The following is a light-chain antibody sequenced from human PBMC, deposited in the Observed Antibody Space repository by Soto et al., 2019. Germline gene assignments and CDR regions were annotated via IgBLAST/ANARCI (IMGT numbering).Light chain of an antibody. J-gene: IGLJ3*02. CDR3: ATWDDSLAVL. CDR2: NTN. Sequence: QSFLPQPPSASGTPGQRVTISCSGGTSNIGTNTVNWYQQLPGTAPKLLIYNTNQRPAGVPDRFSCSKSGTSASLAISGLRSEDEASYFCATWDDSLAVLFGRGTKLTVL. CDR1: TSNIGTNT. V-gene: IGLV1-44*01.